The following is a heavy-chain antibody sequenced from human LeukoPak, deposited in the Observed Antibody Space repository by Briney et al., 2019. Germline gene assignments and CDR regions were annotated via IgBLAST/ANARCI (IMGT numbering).Heavy chain of an antibody. V-gene: IGHV4-39*07. CDR1: GGSISSSSYY. Sequence: SETLSLTCTVSGGSISSSSYYWGWIRQPPGKGLEWIGSIYYSGSTYYNPSLKSRVTISVDTSKNQFSLKLSSVTAADTAVYYCARDQRDYYDSSGYQGNFDYWGQGTLVTVSS. J-gene: IGHJ4*02. D-gene: IGHD3-22*01. CDR2: IYYSGST. CDR3: ARDQRDYYDSSGYQGNFDY.